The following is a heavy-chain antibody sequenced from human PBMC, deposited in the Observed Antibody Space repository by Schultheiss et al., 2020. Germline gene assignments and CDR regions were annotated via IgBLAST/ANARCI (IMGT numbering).Heavy chain of an antibody. CDR2: IYYSGST. CDR1: GFTFSDYY. D-gene: IGHD3-3*01. Sequence: GSLRLSCAASGFTFSDYYMSWIRQAPGKGLEWIGYIYYSGSTNYNPSLKSRVTISVDTSKSQLSLRLSSVTDADTAVYYCARNNFEFWGGYQYYYMDVWGKGTTVTVSS. J-gene: IGHJ6*03. V-gene: IGHV4-59*01. CDR3: ARNNFEFWGGYQYYYMDV.